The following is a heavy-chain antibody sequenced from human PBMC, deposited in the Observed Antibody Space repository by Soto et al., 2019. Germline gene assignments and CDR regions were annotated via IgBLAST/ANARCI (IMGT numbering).Heavy chain of an antibody. D-gene: IGHD2-21*02. V-gene: IGHV4-31*03. CDR3: ARESLAYCGGDCYSSPFDY. CDR1: GGSISSDDYY. J-gene: IGHJ4*02. Sequence: SETLSLTCTVSGGSISSDDYYWSWIRQHPGKGMEWIGYIHYSGNTFYNPSLKSRVTTSVDTSKGQFSLKLSSVTAADTAVYYCARESLAYCGGDCYSSPFDYWGQGVLVTVS. CDR2: IHYSGNT.